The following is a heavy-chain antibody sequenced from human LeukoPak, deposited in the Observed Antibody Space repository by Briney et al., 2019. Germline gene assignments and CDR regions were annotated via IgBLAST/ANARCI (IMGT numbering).Heavy chain of an antibody. Sequence: SETLSLTCGVYDGSLSDYLWSWIRQPPGKGLEWIGEINHSGSTNYNPSLKSRVTISVDTSKNQFSLKLSSVTAADTAVYYCARGYSYDYWGQGTLVTVSS. CDR2: INHSGST. D-gene: IGHD5-18*01. CDR1: DGSLSDYL. J-gene: IGHJ4*02. V-gene: IGHV4-34*01. CDR3: ARGYSYDY.